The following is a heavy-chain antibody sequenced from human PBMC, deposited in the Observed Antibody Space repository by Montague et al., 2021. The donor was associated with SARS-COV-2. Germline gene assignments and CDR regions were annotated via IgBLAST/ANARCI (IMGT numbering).Heavy chain of an antibody. D-gene: IGHD3-3*01. CDR3: ARSSAPSITIFGVSNRYWYFDL. CDR1: GGSISSGGYY. CDR2: IYYSGST. V-gene: IGHV4-31*03. Sequence: TLSLTCTVSGGSISSGGYYWSWIRQHPGKGLEWIGYIYYSGSTYYNPSLKSRVTISVDTSKNQFSLKLSSVTAADTAVYYCARSSAPSITIFGVSNRYWYFDLWGRGTLVTVSS. J-gene: IGHJ2*01.